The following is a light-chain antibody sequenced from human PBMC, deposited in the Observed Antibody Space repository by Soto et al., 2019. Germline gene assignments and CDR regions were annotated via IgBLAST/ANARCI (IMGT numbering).Light chain of an antibody. CDR2: WAS. CDR1: QSVLYSSNNKNY. J-gene: IGKJ2*01. V-gene: IGKV4-1*01. Sequence: DIVMTQSPDSLAVSLGERATINCKSSQSVLYSSNNKNYLAWYQQKPVQPPKLLIYWASTRESGVPDRFSGSGSRTDFTLTISSLQAEDVAVYYCQQYYSTPLYTFGQGTKLEIK. CDR3: QQYYSTPLYT.